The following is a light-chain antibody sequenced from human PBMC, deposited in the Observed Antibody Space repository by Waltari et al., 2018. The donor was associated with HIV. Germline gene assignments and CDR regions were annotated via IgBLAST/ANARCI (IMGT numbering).Light chain of an antibody. J-gene: IGKJ4*01. Sequence: ENVLTQSPATLSLSPGEIAILSCRASQSVSTFLAWYQHKPGQAPRLLIFDATYRATDIPARFSGSGSGTDLTLTISSLAPEDSAIYYCQQRTHWPLTFGGGTRVEIK. CDR1: QSVSTF. CDR2: DAT. CDR3: QQRTHWPLT. V-gene: IGKV3-11*01.